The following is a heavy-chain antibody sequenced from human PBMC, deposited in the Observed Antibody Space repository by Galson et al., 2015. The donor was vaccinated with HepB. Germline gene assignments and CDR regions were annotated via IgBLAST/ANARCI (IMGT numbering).Heavy chain of an antibody. Sequence: SLRLSCAASGFTFSDYYVDWVRQAPGKGLEWVGRSRNKANGHTTEYAASVKGRFTTSRDESQNSVHLQMNSLKIEDTAVYYCIRVVVGPLTSGHYDAYWGQGIPVTVSS. CDR2: SRNKANGHTT. CDR1: GFTFSDYY. D-gene: IGHD3-22*01. V-gene: IGHV3-72*01. CDR3: IRVVVGPLTSGHYDAY. J-gene: IGHJ4*02.